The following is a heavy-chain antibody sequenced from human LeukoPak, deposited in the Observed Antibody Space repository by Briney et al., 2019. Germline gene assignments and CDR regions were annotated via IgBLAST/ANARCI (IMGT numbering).Heavy chain of an antibody. V-gene: IGHV4-4*07. CDR3: ARDLNGGYFDY. CDR1: GGSISSFY. CDR2: IHASGTT. J-gene: IGHJ4*02. Sequence: SETLSLTCTVSGGSISSFYWSWIRQPAGKGLEWIGRIHASGTTNYNPSLKSRVTMSVDTSKNQFSLKLSPVTAADTAVYYCARDLNGGYFDYWGQGTLVTVSS. D-gene: IGHD4-23*01.